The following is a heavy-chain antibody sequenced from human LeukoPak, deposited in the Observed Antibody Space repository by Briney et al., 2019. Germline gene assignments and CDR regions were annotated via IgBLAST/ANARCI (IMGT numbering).Heavy chain of an antibody. CDR1: GFTFCSYW. CDR3: ARVGGYMGY. J-gene: IGHJ4*02. V-gene: IGHV3-7*05. Sequence: GGSLRLSCAASGFTFCSYWMTWVRQAPGKGLEWVANINQDENEIYYVDSVKGRFTISRENAKNSLYLQMNSLRVEDTAVYYCARVGGYMGYWGQGTLVTVSS. CDR2: INQDENEI. D-gene: IGHD1-26*01.